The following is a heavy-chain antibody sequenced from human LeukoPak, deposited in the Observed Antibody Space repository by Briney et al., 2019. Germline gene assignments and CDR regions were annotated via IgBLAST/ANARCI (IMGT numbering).Heavy chain of an antibody. V-gene: IGHV3-23*01. D-gene: IGHD3-22*01. CDR3: AGDSSLYYFDY. J-gene: IGHJ4*02. CDR1: GFTFSSYA. CDR2: ISGSGDST. Sequence: GGSLRLSCAASGFTFSSYAMSWVRQAPGKGLEWVSAISGSGDSTYYADSVKGRFTISRDNSKNTLYLQMNSLRAEDTAVYYCAGDSSLYYFDYWGQGTLVTVSS.